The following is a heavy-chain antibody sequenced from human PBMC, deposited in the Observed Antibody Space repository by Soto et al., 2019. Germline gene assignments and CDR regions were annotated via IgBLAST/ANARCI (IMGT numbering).Heavy chain of an antibody. CDR3: AGPRGSVTAIIKGSVLDF. D-gene: IGHD2-21*02. J-gene: IGHJ4*02. CDR1: GVTFSSYE. V-gene: IGHV3-48*03. Sequence: PGGSLSLSCAASGVTFSSYEMNWVRQAPGKGLEWVSDISSSGSTIYYADSVKGRLTISRDNAKKLLSLKMHSPRAEDTAVYDCAGPRGSVTAIIKGSVLDFWGQGTMVTVSS. CDR2: ISSSGSTI.